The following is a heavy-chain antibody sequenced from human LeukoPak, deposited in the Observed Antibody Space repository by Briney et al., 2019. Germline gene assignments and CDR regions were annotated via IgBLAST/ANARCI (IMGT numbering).Heavy chain of an antibody. CDR1: GGSISSYY. J-gene: IGHJ4*02. CDR3: ARESVADYYFDY. V-gene: IGHV4-59*01. D-gene: IGHD6-19*01. Sequence: PSETLSLTCTVSGGSISSYYWCWIRQPPGKGLEWIGYIYYSGSTNYNPSLKSRVTISVDTSKNQFSLKLSSVTAADTAVYYCARESVADYYFDYWGQGTLVTVSS. CDR2: IYYSGST.